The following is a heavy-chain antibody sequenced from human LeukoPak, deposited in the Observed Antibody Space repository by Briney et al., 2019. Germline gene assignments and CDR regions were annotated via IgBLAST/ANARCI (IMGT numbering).Heavy chain of an antibody. Sequence: ASVKVSCRASGYTFTSYDINWVRQATGQGLEWMGWMNPNSGNTGYAQKFQGRVTMTRNTSISTAYMELSSLRSEDTAVYYCARGRRYYYGSGSLRYYYYGMDVWGQGTTVTVSS. J-gene: IGHJ6*02. CDR2: MNPNSGNT. CDR1: GYTFTSYD. V-gene: IGHV1-8*01. D-gene: IGHD3-10*01. CDR3: ARGRRYYYGSGSLRYYYYGMDV.